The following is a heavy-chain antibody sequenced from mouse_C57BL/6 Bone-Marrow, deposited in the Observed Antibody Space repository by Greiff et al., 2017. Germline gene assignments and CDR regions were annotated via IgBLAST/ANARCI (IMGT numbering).Heavy chain of an antibody. V-gene: IGHV1-55*01. Sequence: QVQLQQPGAELVKPGASVKMSCKASDYTFTSYWITWVQQRPGQGLEWIGDIYPGSGSTNYTEKFKSKATLTVDTSSSTAYMQLSSLTSEDSAVYYCARKRYPYWYFDVWDTGTTVTVSS. D-gene: IGHD1-1*01. J-gene: IGHJ1*03. CDR1: DYTFTSYW. CDR3: ARKRYPYWYFDV. CDR2: IYPGSGST.